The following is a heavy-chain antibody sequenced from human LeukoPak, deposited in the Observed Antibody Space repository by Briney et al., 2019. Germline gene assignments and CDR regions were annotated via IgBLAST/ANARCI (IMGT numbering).Heavy chain of an antibody. J-gene: IGHJ4*02. D-gene: IGHD7-27*01. V-gene: IGHV5-51*01. Sequence: GESLKISCMASGYSFSTYWIAWVRQMPGRGLEWMGIIYPSDSDTRYSPSFQGQVTISADKSITTAYLQWRSLKASDTAMYYCARTGNFDCWGQGTLVTVSS. CDR1: GYSFSTYW. CDR2: IYPSDSDT. CDR3: ARTGNFDC.